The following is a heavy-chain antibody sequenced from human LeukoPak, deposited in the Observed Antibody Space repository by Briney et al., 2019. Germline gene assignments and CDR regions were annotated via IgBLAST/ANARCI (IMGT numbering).Heavy chain of an antibody. Sequence: SGGSLRLSCAASEFDFSSNWMHWVRQAPGKGLEWVAVIWYDGSNKYYADSVKGRFTISRDNSKNTLYLQMNSLRAEDTAVYYCAREMFPYDSSGSPGPWGQGTLVTVSS. D-gene: IGHD3-22*01. CDR1: EFDFSSNW. CDR2: IWYDGSNK. V-gene: IGHV3-33*08. J-gene: IGHJ4*02. CDR3: AREMFPYDSSGSPGP.